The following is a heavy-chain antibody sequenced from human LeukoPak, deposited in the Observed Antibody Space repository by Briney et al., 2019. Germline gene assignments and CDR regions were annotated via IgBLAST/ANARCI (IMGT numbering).Heavy chain of an antibody. CDR1: GFTFSSYA. J-gene: IGHJ4*02. CDR3: AKDRGYCSGGSCYIFVDPDY. CDR2: ISGSGGST. V-gene: IGHV3-23*01. D-gene: IGHD2-15*01. Sequence: QPGGSLRLSCAASGFTFSSYAMSWVRQAPGKGLEWVSAISGSGGSTYYADSVKGRFTISRDNSKNTLYLQMNSLRAEDTAVYYCAKDRGYCSGGSCYIFVDPDYWGQGTLVTVSS.